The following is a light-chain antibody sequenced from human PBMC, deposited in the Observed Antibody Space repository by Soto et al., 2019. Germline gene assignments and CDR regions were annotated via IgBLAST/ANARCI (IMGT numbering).Light chain of an antibody. CDR1: QDIRFN. CDR2: SSS. J-gene: IGKJ1*01. V-gene: IGKV1-17*01. CDR3: LQHNTYPWT. Sequence: DVQMTQSPSSLSASVGDIATITCRASQDIRFNLGWFQQKPGEGPKRLIYSSSDLQSGVPSRFSANSSGTEFTLIINGLQPEDSASYFCLQHNTYPWTFGLGTKV.